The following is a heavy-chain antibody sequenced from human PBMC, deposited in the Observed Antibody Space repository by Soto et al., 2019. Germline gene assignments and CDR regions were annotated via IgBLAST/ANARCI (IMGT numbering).Heavy chain of an antibody. D-gene: IGHD6-13*01. CDR1: GFTFSSYT. V-gene: IGHV3-30-3*01. CDR2: ISYDGSNK. Sequence: QVQLVESGGGVVQPGRSLRLSCAASGFTFSSYTMHWVRQAPGKGQEWVAVISYDGSNKYYADSVKGRFTISRDNSKNTLYLQMNSLRAEDTAVYYCAREGIAAVANDYWGQGTLVTVSS. J-gene: IGHJ4*02. CDR3: AREGIAAVANDY.